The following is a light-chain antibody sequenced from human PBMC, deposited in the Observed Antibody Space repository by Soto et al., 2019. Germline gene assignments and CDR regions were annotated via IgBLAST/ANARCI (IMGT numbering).Light chain of an antibody. CDR1: QSISNW. CDR2: KTS. V-gene: IGKV1-5*03. Sequence: IQMTQSPSTLSASVGERVTITCQTSQSISNWLAWYQQKPGKAPKVLIYKTSILESGVPPRFSGSGSGTEFTLTISSLQPDDFATYYCQQYNSYSWTFGQGTKVEIK. CDR3: QQYNSYSWT. J-gene: IGKJ1*01.